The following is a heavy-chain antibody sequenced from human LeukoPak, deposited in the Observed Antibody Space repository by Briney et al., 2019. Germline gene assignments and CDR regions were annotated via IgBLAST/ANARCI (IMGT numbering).Heavy chain of an antibody. V-gene: IGHV3-23*01. CDR3: ARDYLPGRDDYYYMDV. Sequence: GGSLRLSCAASGFTFSSYAMTWVRQAPGKGLEWVSIIGSGGDTYYADSVKGRFTISRDNSKNTLYLQMNSLRADDTALYYCARDYLPGRDDYYYMDVWGKGTTVTVSS. D-gene: IGHD3-16*02. J-gene: IGHJ6*03. CDR2: IIGSGGDT. CDR1: GFTFSSYA.